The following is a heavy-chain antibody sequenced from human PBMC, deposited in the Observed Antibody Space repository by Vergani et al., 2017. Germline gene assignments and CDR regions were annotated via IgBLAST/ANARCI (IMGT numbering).Heavy chain of an antibody. CDR1: EFTFSNYA. J-gene: IGHJ4*02. V-gene: IGHV3-23*01. CDR3: AKERRRLTMILEGGDY. Sequence: EVQLLESGGGLVQPGGSLRLTCAASEFTFSNYAMNWVRQAPGKGLEWVSGISGSGVSAYYTDSVKGRFTISRDNFKNTLYLQMNSLRAEDTAVYYCAKERRRLTMILEGGDYWGQGTLVTVSS. CDR2: ISGSGVSA. D-gene: IGHD3-22*01.